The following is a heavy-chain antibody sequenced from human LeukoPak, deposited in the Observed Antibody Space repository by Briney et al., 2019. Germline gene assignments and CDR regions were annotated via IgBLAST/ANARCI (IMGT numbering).Heavy chain of an antibody. D-gene: IGHD3-10*01. CDR2: TSSDLNVK. CDR3: AREGYYGSGSPPSLYFDY. J-gene: IGHJ4*02. V-gene: IGHV3-30-3*01. CDR1: GFTFRNYV. Sequence: GGSLRLSCAASGFTFRNYVIHWVRQAPGKGLEWVAVTSSDLNVKLYADSVKGRFTISRDNSRTTLYLQMNSLRPEDTAIYYCAREGYYGSGSPPSLYFDYWGQGTLVTVSS.